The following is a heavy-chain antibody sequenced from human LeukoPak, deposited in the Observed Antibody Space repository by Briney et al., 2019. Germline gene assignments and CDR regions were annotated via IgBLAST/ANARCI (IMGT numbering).Heavy chain of an antibody. V-gene: IGHV3-7*01. D-gene: IGHD3-9*01. J-gene: IGHJ3*02. CDR3: ASYILTGYYNGHDAFDI. CDR1: GFTFSSYN. CDR2: IKQDGSDK. Sequence: GGSLRLSCAASGFTFSSYNINWVRQAPGKGLEWVANIKQDGSDKYYVDSVKGRFTISRDNTKNSLYLQMNSLRAEDTAVYYCASYILTGYYNGHDAFDIWGQGTMVIVSS.